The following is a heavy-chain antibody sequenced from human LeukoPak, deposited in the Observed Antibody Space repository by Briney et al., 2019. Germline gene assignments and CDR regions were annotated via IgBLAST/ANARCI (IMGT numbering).Heavy chain of an antibody. CDR1: GFIISNYA. CDR3: AKHTQPPIALARNLAS. Sequence: PGGSLRLSCAASGFIISNYAMSWVRQAPGRGLEWVSAISGSGGSTYYADSVKGRFTISRDNSKNTLYLQMNSLRAEDTAVYYCAKHTQPPIALARNLASWGQGTLVTVSS. D-gene: IGHD6-19*01. CDR2: ISGSGGST. J-gene: IGHJ4*02. V-gene: IGHV3-23*01.